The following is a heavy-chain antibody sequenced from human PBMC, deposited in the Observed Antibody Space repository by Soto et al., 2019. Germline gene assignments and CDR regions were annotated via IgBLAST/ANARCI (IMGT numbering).Heavy chain of an antibody. J-gene: IGHJ4*02. CDR3: ARRGSGSYHDY. D-gene: IGHD3-10*01. CDR2: IYYSGRT. Sequence: QLQLQESGPGLVKPSETLSLTCTVSGGSISSSSYYWGWIRQPPGKGLEWIGSIYYSGRTYYNPSLKSRVTISVDTSKNQFSLKLSSVTAADTAVYYCARRGSGSYHDYWGQGTLVTVSS. V-gene: IGHV4-39*01. CDR1: GGSISSSSYY.